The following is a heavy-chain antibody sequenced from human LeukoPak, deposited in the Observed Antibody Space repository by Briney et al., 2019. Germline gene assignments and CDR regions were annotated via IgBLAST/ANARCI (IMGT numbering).Heavy chain of an antibody. D-gene: IGHD6-13*01. CDR3: ARAGLGYSSSWDYYYYMDV. Sequence: ASVKVSCKASGYTFTGYYMHWVRQAPGQGLEWMGWINPNSGGTNYAQKFQGRVTMTRDTSISTVYMELSRLRSDDTAVYYCARAGLGYSSSWDYYYYMDVWGKGTTVTVSS. J-gene: IGHJ6*03. CDR2: INPNSGGT. CDR1: GYTFTGYY. V-gene: IGHV1-2*02.